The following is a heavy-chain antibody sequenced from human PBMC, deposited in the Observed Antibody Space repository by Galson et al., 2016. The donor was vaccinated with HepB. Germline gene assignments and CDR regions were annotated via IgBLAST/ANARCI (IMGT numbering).Heavy chain of an antibody. CDR1: GFTFAGHT. J-gene: IGHJ4*02. D-gene: IGHD2-8*01. Sequence: SLRLSCAASGFTFAGHTMSWVRQAPGKGLEWVSGVSRSGDSTNYADSVKGRFTVSRDNSKNTLYLQLNSLRAEDTALYFCARRYCTRTECYYFDYWGQGALVTVSS. V-gene: IGHV3-23*01. CDR3: ARRYCTRTECYYFDY. CDR2: VSRSGDST.